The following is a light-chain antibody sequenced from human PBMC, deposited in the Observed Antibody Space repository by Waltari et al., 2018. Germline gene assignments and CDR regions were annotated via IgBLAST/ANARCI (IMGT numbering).Light chain of an antibody. CDR3: MQALQTPLT. CDR1: QSLLYSNGYNY. J-gene: IGKJ4*01. V-gene: IGKV2-28*01. CDR2: LGS. Sequence: DIVMTQSPLSLSVTPGEPASISCRSSQSLLYSNGYNYLDWYLQKTGQSPQLLIYLGSNRASGVPDRFSGSGSGTDFTLKISRVEAEDVGVYYCMQALQTPLTFGGGTKVEIK.